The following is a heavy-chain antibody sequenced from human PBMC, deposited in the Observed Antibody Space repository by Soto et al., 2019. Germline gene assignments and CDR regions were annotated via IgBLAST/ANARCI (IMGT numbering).Heavy chain of an antibody. J-gene: IGHJ6*02. V-gene: IGHV4-34*01. CDR1: GGSFSGYY. CDR2: INHSGST. Sequence: QVQLQQWGAGLLKPSETLSLTCAVYGGSFSGYYWSWIRQPPGKGLEWIGEINHSGSTNYNPSLKSRVTISVDTSKNQFSLKLSSVTAADTAVYYCARTAVVVAATLMRYYYYYGMDVWGQGTTVTVSS. CDR3: ARTAVVVAATLMRYYYYYGMDV. D-gene: IGHD2-15*01.